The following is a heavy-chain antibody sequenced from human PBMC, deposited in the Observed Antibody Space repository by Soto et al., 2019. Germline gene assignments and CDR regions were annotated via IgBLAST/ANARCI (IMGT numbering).Heavy chain of an antibody. V-gene: IGHV4-30-2*06. CDR2: ISHFEST. CDR3: ARGGGYDSFDY. CDR1: GASISYGGFS. D-gene: IGHD5-12*01. J-gene: IGHJ4*02. Sequence: PSETLSLTCTVSGASISYGGFSWSWIRQSPGKGLEWIGYISHFESTYFHPSFKSRLTMSIDRTRNQFSLKLSSVTAADMAIYYCARGGGYDSFDYWGQGVLVTVSS.